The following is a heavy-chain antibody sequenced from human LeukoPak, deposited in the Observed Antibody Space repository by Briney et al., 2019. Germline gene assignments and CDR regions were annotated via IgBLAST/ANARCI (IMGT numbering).Heavy chain of an antibody. D-gene: IGHD3/OR15-3a*01. CDR2: ISSSGSTL. J-gene: IGHJ4*02. V-gene: IGHV3-48*03. CDR3: ARGPDDLDL. Sequence: GGSLRLSCAASGFTFSSYEMNWVRQAPGKGLEWVSYISSSGSTLYYADSVKGRFTISRDNAKNSLYLQMNSLRAEDTAVYYCARGPDDLDLWGQGTLVTVSS. CDR1: GFTFSSYE.